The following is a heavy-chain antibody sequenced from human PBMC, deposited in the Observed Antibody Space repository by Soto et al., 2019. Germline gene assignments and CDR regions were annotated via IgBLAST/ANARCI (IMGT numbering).Heavy chain of an antibody. V-gene: IGHV1-46*01. CDR2: INPSGGST. CDR3: ARADYYDSSGFYYDY. J-gene: IGHJ4*02. D-gene: IGHD3-22*01. CDR1: GYIFTNHY. Sequence: ASVKVSCKASGYIFTNHYIHWVLQAPGQGLEWMGIINPSGGSTNYLQKFQGRVTMTRDTSTSTVYMELSSLRSEDTAVYFCARADYYDSSGFYYDYWGQGTLVTVSS.